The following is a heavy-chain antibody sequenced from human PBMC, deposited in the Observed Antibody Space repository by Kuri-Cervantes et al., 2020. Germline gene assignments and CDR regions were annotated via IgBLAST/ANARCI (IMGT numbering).Heavy chain of an antibody. CDR1: GGSISSGGYY. J-gene: IGHJ3*02. D-gene: IGHD4-11*01. Sequence: SETLSLTCTVSGGSISSGGYYWSWIRQHPGEGLEWIVCIHTSGSTNYNPSLKSRVTMSVDTSKNQFSLEVNSVTAADTALYYCAIDRGRLQEVEHDAFDIWGQGTMVTVSS. CDR3: AIDRGRLQEVEHDAFDI. V-gene: IGHV4-61*08. CDR2: IHTSGST.